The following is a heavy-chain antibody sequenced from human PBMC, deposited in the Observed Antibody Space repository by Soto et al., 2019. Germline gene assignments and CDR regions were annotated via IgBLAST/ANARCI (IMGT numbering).Heavy chain of an antibody. CDR1: GYTFTSYG. CDR3: ARPRRYCSSTSCYDNWFDP. Sequence: QVQLVQSGAEVKKPGASVKVSCKASGYTFTSYGISWVRQAPGQGLEWMGWISAYNGNTNYAQKLQGRVTMTTDTSTSTAYMELRSLRSDDTAAYYCARPRRYCSSTSCYDNWFDPWGQGTLVTVSS. J-gene: IGHJ5*02. CDR2: ISAYNGNT. D-gene: IGHD2-2*01. V-gene: IGHV1-18*04.